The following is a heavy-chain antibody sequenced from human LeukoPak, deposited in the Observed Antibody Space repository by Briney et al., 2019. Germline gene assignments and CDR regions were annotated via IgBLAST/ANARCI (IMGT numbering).Heavy chain of an antibody. CDR1: GGSISSYY. V-gene: IGHV4-4*07. Sequence: SETLSLTCTVSGGSISSYYWSWIRQPAGKGLEWIGGIYTSGSTNYKPSLKSRVTMSVDTSKNHFSLKRSSVTAADTAVYYCARAVIRHYYMDVWGKGTTVTVSS. D-gene: IGHD3-16*02. CDR3: ARAVIRHYYMDV. J-gene: IGHJ6*03. CDR2: IYTSGST.